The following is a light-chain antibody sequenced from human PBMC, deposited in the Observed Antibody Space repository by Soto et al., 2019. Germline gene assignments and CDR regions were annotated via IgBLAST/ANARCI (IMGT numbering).Light chain of an antibody. J-gene: IGKJ1*01. CDR1: QSVGSN. CDR3: QQYTKRWT. Sequence: EIVMTQSPATLSVSPGERVTLSCRASQSVGSNLAWYQKKPGQAPRLLIYSAATRATGIPARFSGSVSGTEFTLTISSLQSEDFGVYYGQQYTKRWTFGQGTKVEIK. V-gene: IGKV3-15*01. CDR2: SAA.